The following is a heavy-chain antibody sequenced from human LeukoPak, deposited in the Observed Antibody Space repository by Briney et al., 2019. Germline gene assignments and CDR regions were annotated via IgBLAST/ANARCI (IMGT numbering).Heavy chain of an antibody. CDR2: ISGGGGST. D-gene: IGHD1-26*01. CDR3: AKYEGYSESYTLDY. CDR1: GFSFSSYA. J-gene: IGHJ4*02. Sequence: GGSLRLSCAASGFSFSSYAMTWVRQATGKGLEWVSGISGGGGSTNYAESVKGRFTISRDNSKNTLSLQMNSLRAEDTALYYCAKYEGYSESYTLDYWGQGTLVTVSS. V-gene: IGHV3-23*01.